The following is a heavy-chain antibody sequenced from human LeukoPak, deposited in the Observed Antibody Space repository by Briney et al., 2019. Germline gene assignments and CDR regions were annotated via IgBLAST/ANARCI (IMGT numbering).Heavy chain of an antibody. CDR2: FNPTAGST. Sequence: ASVKVSCKASGYSFTSCYMHWVRQAPGQGLEWMGIFNPTAGSTSYAQKFQGRLTVTRDTSTSTVHMELSSLTSDDTAVYYCARGHSLAVAGRPNWFDPWGQGTLVTVSS. D-gene: IGHD6-19*01. V-gene: IGHV1-46*01. CDR1: GYSFTSCY. CDR3: ARGHSLAVAGRPNWFDP. J-gene: IGHJ5*02.